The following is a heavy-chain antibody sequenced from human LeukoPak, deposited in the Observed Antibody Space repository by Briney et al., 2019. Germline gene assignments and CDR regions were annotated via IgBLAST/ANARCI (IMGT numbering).Heavy chain of an antibody. Sequence: PGGSLRLSCTASGFTFGDYVMTWFRQAPGKGLEWVGFIRSKAYGWTTEYAASVKGRFTISRDDSKSMAYLQMNSLKTEDTAEYYCTRDAGYWGQGTLVTVSS. J-gene: IGHJ4*02. V-gene: IGHV3-49*03. CDR2: IRSKAYGWTT. CDR1: GFTFGDYV. CDR3: TRDAGY.